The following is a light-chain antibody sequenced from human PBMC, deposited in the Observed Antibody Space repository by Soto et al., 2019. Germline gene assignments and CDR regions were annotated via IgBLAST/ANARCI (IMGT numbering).Light chain of an antibody. Sequence: EIVLTQSPGTLSLSPGERATLSCRASQSVSSSYLAWYQQKPCQAPRLLIYGASSRATGIPDRFSGSGSGTDFTLTISRLEPEDFAVYYCQQYGSSPPRTFGQGTKVETK. CDR2: GAS. CDR1: QSVSSSY. V-gene: IGKV3-20*01. CDR3: QQYGSSPPRT. J-gene: IGKJ1*01.